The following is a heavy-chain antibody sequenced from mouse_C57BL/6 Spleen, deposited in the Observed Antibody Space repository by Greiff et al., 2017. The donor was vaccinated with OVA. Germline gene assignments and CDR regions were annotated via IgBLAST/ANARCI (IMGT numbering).Heavy chain of an antibody. J-gene: IGHJ2*01. CDR3: AREGNYGNYYDY. CDR2: IYPGDGDT. CDR1: GYAFSSYW. V-gene: IGHV1-80*01. Sequence: VQVVESGAELVKPGASVKISCKASGYAFSSYWMNWVKQRPGKGLEWIGQIYPGDGDTNYNGKFKGKATLTADKSSSTAYMQLSSLTSEDSAVYFCAREGNYGNYYDYWGQGTTLTVSS. D-gene: IGHD2-1*01.